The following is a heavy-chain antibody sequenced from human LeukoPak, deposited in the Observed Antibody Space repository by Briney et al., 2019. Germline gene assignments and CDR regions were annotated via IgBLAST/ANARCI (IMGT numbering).Heavy chain of an antibody. J-gene: IGHJ2*01. D-gene: IGHD2-2*01. CDR3: ARQSCTDTSCTVFRWYFDL. V-gene: IGHV4-39*01. CDR2: FYYRGSP. CDR1: GDSISSNRYY. Sequence: EALSLTCTVSGDSISSNRYYGGWLRQSPGQVLEWIGSFYYRGSPYYNPSLKNGVTIFVDTSKNQFSLKVTSVTAADTAIYYCARQSCTDTSCTVFRWYFDLWGRGTLVTVSS.